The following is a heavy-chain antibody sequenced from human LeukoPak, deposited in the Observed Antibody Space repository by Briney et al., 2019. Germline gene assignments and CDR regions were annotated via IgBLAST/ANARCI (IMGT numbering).Heavy chain of an antibody. Sequence: SETLSLTCTVSGDSISSYYWSWIRQPPGKGLEWIGNIYDSGSTNYNPSLKSRVTISVDTSKNQFSLRLSSVTAADTAVYYCARPSSYYYGMDVWGQGTTVTVSS. CDR1: GDSISSYY. CDR2: IYDSGST. V-gene: IGHV4-59*01. J-gene: IGHJ6*02. CDR3: ARPSSYYYGMDV.